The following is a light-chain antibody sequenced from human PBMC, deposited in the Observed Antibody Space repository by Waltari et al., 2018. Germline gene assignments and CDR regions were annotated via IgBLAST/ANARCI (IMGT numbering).Light chain of an antibody. CDR1: QSVSKY. Sequence: EIVLTQSPGTLSLSPGERAALSCRASQSVSKYLAWYQQKPGQAPRLLIYHASTRAAGIPDRVSGSGYGTDLSLTISRLEAEGFAVYYWQHYVSLPATFGQGTKVEIK. CDR2: HAS. V-gene: IGKV3-20*01. CDR3: QHYVSLPAT. J-gene: IGKJ1*01.